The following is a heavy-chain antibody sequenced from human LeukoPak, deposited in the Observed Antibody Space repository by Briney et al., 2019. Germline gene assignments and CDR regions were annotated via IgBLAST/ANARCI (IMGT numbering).Heavy chain of an antibody. CDR1: GFTFSNYW. J-gene: IGHJ4*02. CDR3: ARDLSSSWYAGGLDY. Sequence: GSLRLSCAASGFTFSNYWMQWVRQAPGKGLVWVSRINDDGSSTIYADSVKGRFTISRDNAKNTLYLQMNSLRAEDTAVYYCARDLSSSWYAGGLDYWGQGILVTVSS. V-gene: IGHV3-74*01. CDR2: INDDGSST. D-gene: IGHD6-13*01.